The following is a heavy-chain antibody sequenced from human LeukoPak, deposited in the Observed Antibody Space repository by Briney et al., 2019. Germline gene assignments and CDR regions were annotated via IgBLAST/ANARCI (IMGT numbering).Heavy chain of an antibody. CDR2: ISSATSTI. CDR3: ARDVTYYGGNWFDP. J-gene: IGHJ5*02. CDR1: GFTFSSSG. V-gene: IGHV3-48*04. D-gene: IGHD4-23*01. Sequence: PGGSLRLSCAACGFTFSSSGMNWVRQAPGKGLEWVSYISSATSTIYYADSVKGRFTISRDNAKNSLYLQMNSLRAEDTAVYYCARDVTYYGGNWFDPWGQGTLVTVSS.